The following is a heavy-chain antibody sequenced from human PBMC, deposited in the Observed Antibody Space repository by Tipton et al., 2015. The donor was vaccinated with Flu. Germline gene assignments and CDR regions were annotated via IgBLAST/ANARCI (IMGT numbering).Heavy chain of an antibody. Sequence: TLSLTCTVSGGSISSGSYYWSWIRQPAGMGLEWIGSVHYSGSTYQNPSLESRVTISVDTSKNQFSLKLSSVTAADTAVYFCAREGRNSGGLDYWGQGTLVTVSS. CDR1: GGSISSGSYY. CDR2: VHYSGST. CDR3: AREGRNSGGLDY. D-gene: IGHD1-26*01. J-gene: IGHJ4*02. V-gene: IGHV4-39*07.